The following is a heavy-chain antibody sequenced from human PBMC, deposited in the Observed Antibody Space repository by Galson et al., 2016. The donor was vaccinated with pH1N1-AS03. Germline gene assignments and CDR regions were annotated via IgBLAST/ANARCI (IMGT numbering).Heavy chain of an antibody. D-gene: IGHD2-2*02. V-gene: IGHV4-4*07. CDR2: THTSGSS. CDR1: GDSISIDY. J-gene: IGHJ4*02. Sequence: SETLSLTCTVSGDSISIDYWSWIRQSAGKGLEWIGRTHTSGSSNYNPSLKGRVTMSIDRSKNEISLKVTSVTAADTAVYYCSIEALYSSVDCFDLWGRGTQVTVSS. CDR3: SIEALYSSVDCFDL.